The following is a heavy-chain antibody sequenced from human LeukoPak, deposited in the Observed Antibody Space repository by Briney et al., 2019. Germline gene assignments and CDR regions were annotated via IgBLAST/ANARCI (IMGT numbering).Heavy chain of an antibody. D-gene: IGHD3-16*01. CDR3: TTLTHGFQFGDAFDI. CDR2: IKSKTDGGTT. J-gene: IGHJ3*02. Sequence: PGGSLRLSCAASGFTFNNAWMSWVRQAPGKGLEWVGRIKSKTDGGTTDYAAPVKGIFTISRDDSKNTLYLQMNSLKTEDTAVYYCTTLTHGFQFGDAFDIWGQGTMVTVSS. V-gene: IGHV3-15*01. CDR1: GFTFNNAW.